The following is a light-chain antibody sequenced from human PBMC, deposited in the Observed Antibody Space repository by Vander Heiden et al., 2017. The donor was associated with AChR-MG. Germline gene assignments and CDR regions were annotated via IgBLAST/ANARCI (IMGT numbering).Light chain of an antibody. CDR2: GAS. J-gene: IGKJ2*01. CDR3: QQYGSSPPMYT. CDR1: QSVSSSY. Sequence: EIVLTQSPGTLSLSPGERATLSCRASQSVSSSYLAWYQQKPGQAPRLLIYGASSRATGITDRFSGRGSGTDFTLTISRREPEDFAVYYCQQYGSSPPMYTFGQGTKLEIK. V-gene: IGKV3-20*01.